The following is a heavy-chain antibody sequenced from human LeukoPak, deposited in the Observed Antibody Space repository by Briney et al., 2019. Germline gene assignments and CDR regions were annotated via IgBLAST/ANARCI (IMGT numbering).Heavy chain of an antibody. V-gene: IGHV3-66*01. CDR2: IYSGGST. CDR3: AREHVVGATEVDY. Sequence: GGSLRLSCAASGFTVSSNYMSWVRQAPGKGLEWVSVIYSGGSTYYADYVKGRFTISRDNSKNTLYLQMNSLRAEDTAVEYCAREHVVGATEVDYWGQGTLVTVSS. CDR1: GFTVSSNY. D-gene: IGHD1-26*01. J-gene: IGHJ4*02.